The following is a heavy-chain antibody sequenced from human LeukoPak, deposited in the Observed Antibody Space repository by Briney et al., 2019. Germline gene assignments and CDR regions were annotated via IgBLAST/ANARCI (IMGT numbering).Heavy chain of an antibody. D-gene: IGHD3-10*01. V-gene: IGHV3-30-3*01. CDR3: ARGSSYYYGSGGPFDY. Sequence: PGGSLRLSCAASGFTFSSYAMHWVRQAPGKGLEWVAVISYDGSNKYYADSVKGRFTISRDNSKNTLYLRMNSLRAEDTAVYYCARGSSYYYGSGGPFDYWGQGTLVTVSS. J-gene: IGHJ4*02. CDR1: GFTFSSYA. CDR2: ISYDGSNK.